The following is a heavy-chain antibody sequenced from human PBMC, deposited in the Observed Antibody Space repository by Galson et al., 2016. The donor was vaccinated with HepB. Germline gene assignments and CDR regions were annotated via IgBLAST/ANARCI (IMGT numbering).Heavy chain of an antibody. Sequence: SLRLSCAAFGFTFSRNAMHWVRQAPGKGLEWVAVVSYDGRNKYYADSVKGRFTISRDNSKNTLYLQMNSLRAEDTAVYYCVREGVQGVYDMDVWGQGTTVTVSS. CDR2: VSYDGRNK. V-gene: IGHV3-30*04. J-gene: IGHJ6*02. CDR3: VREGVQGVYDMDV. CDR1: GFTFSRNA. D-gene: IGHD3-10*01.